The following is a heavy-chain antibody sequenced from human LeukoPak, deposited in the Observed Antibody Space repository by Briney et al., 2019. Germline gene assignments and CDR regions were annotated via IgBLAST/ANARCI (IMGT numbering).Heavy chain of an antibody. Sequence: SVKVSCKASGGTFSSYAISWVRQAPGQGLEWMGGIIPIFGTANYAQKFQGRVTITADKSTSTAYMELSSLRSEDTAVYYCARDNSVGDVAWWFDPWGQGTLVTVSS. CDR1: GGTFSSYA. J-gene: IGHJ5*02. CDR2: IIPIFGTA. V-gene: IGHV1-69*06. D-gene: IGHD1-26*01. CDR3: ARDNSVGDVAWWFDP.